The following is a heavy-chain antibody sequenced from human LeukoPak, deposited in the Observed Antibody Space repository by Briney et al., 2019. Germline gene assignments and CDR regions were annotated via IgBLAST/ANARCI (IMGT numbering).Heavy chain of an antibody. J-gene: IGHJ5*02. CDR1: GGSFSDYY. CDR2: INHSGST. D-gene: IGHD2-2*01. Sequence: SETLSLTCAVYGGSFSDYYWSWIRQSPGKGLEWIGEINHSGSTNYHPSLNSRVTISVDTSKNQFSLKLNSVTAADTAVYYCASCSSTSWYAGDWFDPWGQGTLVTVSS. V-gene: IGHV4-34*01. CDR3: ASCSSTSWYAGDWFDP.